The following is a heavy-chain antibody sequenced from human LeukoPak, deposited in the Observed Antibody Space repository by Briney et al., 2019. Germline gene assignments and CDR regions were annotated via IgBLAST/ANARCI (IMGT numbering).Heavy chain of an antibody. J-gene: IGHJ4*02. CDR1: GYTLTELS. CDR2: CNPEDGET. Sequence: ASVKVSCKDSGYTLTELSMHWVRQAPGKGLEWMGGCNPEDGETIYAQKFQGRVTMTEDTSTDTAYMELSSLRSEDTAVYYCATDPAYCGGDCYWVYWGQGTLVTVSS. CDR3: ATDPAYCGGDCYWVY. V-gene: IGHV1-24*01. D-gene: IGHD2-21*01.